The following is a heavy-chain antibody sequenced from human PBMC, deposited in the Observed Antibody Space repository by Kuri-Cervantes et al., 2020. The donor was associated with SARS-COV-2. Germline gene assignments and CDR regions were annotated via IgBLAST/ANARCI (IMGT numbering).Heavy chain of an antibody. Sequence: ASVKVSCKTSGYTFISYDISWVRQAPGRGLEWMGWINPNSGGTNYAQKFQGWVTMTRDTSISTAYMELSRLRSDDTAVYYCAGGQGRRQQQLVYHWFDPWGQGTLVTVSS. V-gene: IGHV1-2*04. CDR1: GYTFISYD. CDR2: INPNSGGT. D-gene: IGHD6-13*01. J-gene: IGHJ5*02. CDR3: AGGQGRRQQQLVYHWFDP.